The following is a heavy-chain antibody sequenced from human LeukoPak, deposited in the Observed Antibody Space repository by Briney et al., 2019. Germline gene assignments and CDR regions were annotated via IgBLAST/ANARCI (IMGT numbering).Heavy chain of an antibody. Sequence: GGSLRLSCVVSGFTFSSYWMSWVRQAPGQGLEWVANMKQDGSERYYVDSVKGRFTISRDNAKNSLYLQMNSLRAEDTAVYYCARAPYYSHVEFYFDYWGQGTLVTVSS. CDR2: MKQDGSER. D-gene: IGHD3-22*01. J-gene: IGHJ4*02. V-gene: IGHV3-7*03. CDR1: GFTFSSYW. CDR3: ARAPYYSHVEFYFDY.